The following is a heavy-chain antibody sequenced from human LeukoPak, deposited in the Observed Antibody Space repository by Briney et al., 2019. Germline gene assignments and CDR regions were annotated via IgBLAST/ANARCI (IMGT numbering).Heavy chain of an antibody. V-gene: IGHV4-61*01. Sequence: SETLSLTCTVSGSSVTTDSYCWGWIRQPPGKGLEWIGYDYCGGNTNYDPSLKRRVTISVDTSKNQFSLTLTSVTAADTAVYFCARDHFGSLDSWGQGILVTVSS. CDR1: GSSVTTDSYC. J-gene: IGHJ4*02. CDR3: ARDHFGSLDS. CDR2: DYCGGNT. D-gene: IGHD3-10*01.